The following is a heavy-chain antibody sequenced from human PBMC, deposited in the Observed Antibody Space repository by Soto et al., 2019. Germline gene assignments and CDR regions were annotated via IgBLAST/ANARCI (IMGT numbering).Heavy chain of an antibody. CDR2: MNPNSGNT. D-gene: IGHD3-9*01. J-gene: IGHJ5*02. Sequence: ASVKVSCKASGYTFTSYDINWVRQATGQGLEWMGWMNPNSGNTGYAQKFQGRVTMTRNTSISTAYMELSSLRSEDTAVYYCARLGALRYFDWWWFDPWGQGTLVTVFS. CDR1: GYTFTSYD. CDR3: ARLGALRYFDWWWFDP. V-gene: IGHV1-8*01.